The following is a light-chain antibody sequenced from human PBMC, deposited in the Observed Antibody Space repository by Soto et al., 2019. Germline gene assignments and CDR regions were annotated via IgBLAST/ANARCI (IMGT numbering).Light chain of an antibody. V-gene: IGLV3-9*01. CDR1: NIGGKN. Sequence: SYELTQPLSVSVALGQTATITCGGNNIGGKNVHWYQQKPGQAPVLVIYRDYNRPSGIPERFSGSNSGHTATLTISRVQPGDEADYYCQVWDNRGYVFGTGTKATVL. CDR3: QVWDNRGYV. CDR2: RDY. J-gene: IGLJ1*01.